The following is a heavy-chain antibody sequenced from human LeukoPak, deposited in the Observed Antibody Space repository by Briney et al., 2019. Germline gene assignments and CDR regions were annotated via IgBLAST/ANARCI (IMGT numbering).Heavy chain of an antibody. CDR2: ISAYNGNT. CDR3: ARVPVTYYYGSGSFRNYFDY. Sequence: ASVKVSCKASGYTFTGYGISWVRQAPGQGLEWMGWISAYNGNTNYAQKLQGRVTMTTDTSTSTAYMELRSLRSDDTAVYYCARVPVTYYYGSGSFRNYFDYWGQGTLVTVSS. V-gene: IGHV1-18*01. CDR1: GYTFTGYG. D-gene: IGHD3-10*01. J-gene: IGHJ4*02.